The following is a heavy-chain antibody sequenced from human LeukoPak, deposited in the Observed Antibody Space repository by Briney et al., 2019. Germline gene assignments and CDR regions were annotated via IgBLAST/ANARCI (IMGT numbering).Heavy chain of an antibody. D-gene: IGHD1-26*01. CDR3: ARAQDPDELFDY. V-gene: IGHV1-46*03. CDR1: GYTFTSYY. CDR2: INPSGGST. Sequence: SVKVPCKASGYTFTSYYMHWVRQDPGQRLEWMGIINPSGGSTSYAQKFQGRVTMTRDTSTSTVYMELSSLRSEDTAVYYCARAQDPDELFDYWGQGTLVTVSS. J-gene: IGHJ4*02.